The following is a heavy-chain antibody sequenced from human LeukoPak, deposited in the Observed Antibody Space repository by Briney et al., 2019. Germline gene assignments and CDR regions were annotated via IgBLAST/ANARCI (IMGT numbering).Heavy chain of an antibody. D-gene: IGHD6-13*01. Sequence: GGSQRLSCAASGFTFDDYGMSWVRQAPGKGLEWVSTINWDGDSTDYADSVKGRFTISRDNAKNSLYLHLSSLTVEDTAFYYCAKLDIAAAGEWGQGTLVTVSS. V-gene: IGHV3-20*04. CDR3: AKLDIAAAGE. CDR2: INWDGDST. J-gene: IGHJ4*02. CDR1: GFTFDDYG.